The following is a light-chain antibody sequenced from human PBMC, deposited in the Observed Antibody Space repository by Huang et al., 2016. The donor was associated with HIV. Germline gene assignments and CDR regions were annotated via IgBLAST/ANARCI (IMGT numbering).Light chain of an antibody. Sequence: IQMTQSPSSLSASVGDRVTITGRASQVIRSSLAWYQQKPGQAPNLLIYCASTLQSGVPSRFSGSGSGTDFTLTINSLQPEDFATYYCQQLNGFPPTFGAGTRVEIK. V-gene: IGKV1-9*01. CDR2: CAS. CDR1: QVIRSS. J-gene: IGKJ4*01. CDR3: QQLNGFPPT.